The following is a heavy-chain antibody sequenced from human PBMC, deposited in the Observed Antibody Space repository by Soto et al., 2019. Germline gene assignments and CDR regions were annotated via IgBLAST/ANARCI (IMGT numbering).Heavy chain of an antibody. J-gene: IGHJ5*02. Sequence: HSATLSLPCTVSGGSISSSSYYWGWIRQPPGKGLEWIGSIYYSGSTYYNPSLKSRVTISVDTSKNQFSLKLSSVTAADTAVYYCARHEKDLWFGEPIWWFDPWGQGTLVTVSS. CDR1: GGSISSSSYY. CDR3: ARHEKDLWFGEPIWWFDP. CDR2: IYYSGST. D-gene: IGHD3-10*01. V-gene: IGHV4-39*01.